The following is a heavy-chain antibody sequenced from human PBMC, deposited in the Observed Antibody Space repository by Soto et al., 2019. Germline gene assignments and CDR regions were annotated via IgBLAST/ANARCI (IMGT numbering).Heavy chain of an antibody. Sequence: GASVKVSCKASGYTFTSYYMHWVRQAPGQGLEWMGIINPSGGSTSYAQKFQGRVTMTRDTSTSTVYMELSSLRSEDTAVYYCARDQLPYNWNYDGFDPWGQGTLVTVSS. D-gene: IGHD1-7*01. J-gene: IGHJ5*02. CDR3: ARDQLPYNWNYDGFDP. V-gene: IGHV1-46*01. CDR2: INPSGGST. CDR1: GYTFTSYY.